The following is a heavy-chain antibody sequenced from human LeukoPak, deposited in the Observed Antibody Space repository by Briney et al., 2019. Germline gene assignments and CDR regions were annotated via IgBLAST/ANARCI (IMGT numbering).Heavy chain of an antibody. Sequence: SVKVSCKASGDTFDTYTISWARQVPGQGLEWMGGFIPAFNTAHYARKFQGRVTITMDASTTTDFMEMSSLRFEDTAVYYCVRDKGLTGDTCAFDIWGQGTMVTVSS. CDR2: FIPAFNTA. CDR3: VRDKGLTGDTCAFDI. V-gene: IGHV1-69*05. D-gene: IGHD7-27*01. CDR1: GDTFDTYT. J-gene: IGHJ3*02.